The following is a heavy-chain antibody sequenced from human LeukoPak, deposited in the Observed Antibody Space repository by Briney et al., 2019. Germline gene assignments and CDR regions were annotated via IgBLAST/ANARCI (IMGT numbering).Heavy chain of an antibody. CDR1: GGTFSSYA. Sequence: SVKVSCKASGGTFSSYAISWVRQAPGQGLEWMGGIIPIFGTANYAQKFQGRVTITADESTSTAYMEQSSLRSEGTAVYYCARRLLQLWAQFDYWGQGTLVTVSS. J-gene: IGHJ4*02. CDR2: IIPIFGTA. CDR3: ARRLLQLWAQFDY. D-gene: IGHD5-18*01. V-gene: IGHV1-69*13.